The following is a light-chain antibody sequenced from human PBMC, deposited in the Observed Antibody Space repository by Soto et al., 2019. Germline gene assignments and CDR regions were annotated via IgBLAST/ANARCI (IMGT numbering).Light chain of an antibody. V-gene: IGLV1-47*02. J-gene: IGLJ3*02. CDR2: TNN. Sequence: QSVLTQPPSASGTPGQRGTISCSGSSSNIGRDYVYWFQQLPGTAPKLLIYTNNQRPSGVPDRFSGSKSGTSASLAISGRRSEDEADYCCAAWDDSLSAWVFGGGTKLTVL. CDR1: SSNIGRDY. CDR3: AAWDDSLSAWV.